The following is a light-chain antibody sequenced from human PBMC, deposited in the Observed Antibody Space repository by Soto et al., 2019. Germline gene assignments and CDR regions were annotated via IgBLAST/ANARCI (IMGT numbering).Light chain of an antibody. CDR1: QSVSSN. Sequence: EIVMTQSPATLSVSPGERATLSCRASQSVSSNLAWYQQKPGQAPRLLIYGASTRATGIPARFSGSRSGTEFTLTTSSRQSADVAVYYCQQYNNWSPGTFGQGTKVEIK. J-gene: IGKJ1*01. CDR2: GAS. V-gene: IGKV3-15*01. CDR3: QQYNNWSPGT.